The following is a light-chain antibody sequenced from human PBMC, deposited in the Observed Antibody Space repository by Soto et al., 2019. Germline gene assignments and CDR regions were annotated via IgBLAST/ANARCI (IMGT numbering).Light chain of an antibody. V-gene: IGLV2-11*01. CDR2: DVS. Sequence: QSALTQPRSVSGSPGQSVTISCTGTSSDVGSYNYVSWYQQHPGKAPQLMIYDVSKRPSGVPDRFSGSKSGNTASLTISGLQADDEADYFCCSFAGSNTLYVFGTGTKLTGL. CDR1: SSDVGSYNY. J-gene: IGLJ1*01. CDR3: CSFAGSNTLYV.